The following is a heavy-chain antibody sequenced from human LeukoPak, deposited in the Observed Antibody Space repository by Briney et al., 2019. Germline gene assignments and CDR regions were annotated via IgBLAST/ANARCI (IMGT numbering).Heavy chain of an antibody. V-gene: IGHV3-9*01. D-gene: IGHD6-19*01. CDR3: AKAQAVFGWFDP. J-gene: IGHJ5*02. CDR1: GFTFDDYA. Sequence: GRSLRLSCAASGFTFDDYAMHWVRQAPGKGLEWVSGISWNSGSIGYADSVKGRFTISRDNAKNSLYLQMNSLRAEDTALYYCAKAQAVFGWFDPWGQGTLDTVSS. CDR2: ISWNSGSI.